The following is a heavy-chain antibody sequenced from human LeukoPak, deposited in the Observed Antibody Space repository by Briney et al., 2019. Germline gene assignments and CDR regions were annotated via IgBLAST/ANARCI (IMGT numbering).Heavy chain of an antibody. D-gene: IGHD3-10*01. CDR1: GFTFADYA. CDR2: IRTQPYGGST. J-gene: IGHJ3*01. V-gene: IGHV3-49*04. Sequence: GGSLRLSCTVSGFTFADYAMSWVRQAPGKGPEWVGFIRTQPYGGSTQYAASVKGRFTISRDDSKSIAYLQMNGLKTEDTAIYYCSKGVSPHAPFDAFDAWGLGTLVTVSS. CDR3: SKGVSPHAPFDAFDA.